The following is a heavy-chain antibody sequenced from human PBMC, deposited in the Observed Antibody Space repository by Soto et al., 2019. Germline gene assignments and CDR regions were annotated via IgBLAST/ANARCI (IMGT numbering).Heavy chain of an antibody. CDR1: GGSLSGNY. Sequence: QAQLQQWGTGLLKPSETLSLTCAVYGGSLSGNYWGWIRQPPGKGLEWSGETPHSGSTAYNPSLKSPVTISVETSRNQLSLKLNSVTDTKTDVHYCARATAAIHLTYWSQGTLVTVSS. V-gene: IGHV4-34*01. CDR3: ARATAAIHLTY. J-gene: IGHJ4*02. D-gene: IGHD2-21*02. CDR2: TPHSGST.